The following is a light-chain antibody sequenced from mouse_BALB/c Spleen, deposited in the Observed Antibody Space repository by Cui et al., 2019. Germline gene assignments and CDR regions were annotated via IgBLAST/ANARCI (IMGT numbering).Light chain of an antibody. Sequence: QMKQSPYRLSTSLGDTITLTCPASQNINVWLSWYQQKPGNIPKLLIYTASNLHTSVTSRFSGSGSGTGFTLTISSLHPEEIATYYCQQGHSYPLTFGGGTKLEIK. CDR1: QNINVW. V-gene: IGKV11-125*01. CDR3: QQGHSYPLT. J-gene: IGKJ1*01. CDR2: TAS.